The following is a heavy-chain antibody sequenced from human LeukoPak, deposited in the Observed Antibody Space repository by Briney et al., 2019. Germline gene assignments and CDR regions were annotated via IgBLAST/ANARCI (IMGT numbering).Heavy chain of an antibody. CDR3: TRVNLRGSQYNWFDP. Sequence: ASVKVSCKTSGGTFRSHIFIRVRQAPGQGLQWMGRITPVIDSAKYAQKFQDRITITADTSTGTPYLHLSSLTSEDTAIYYCTRVNLRGSQYNWFDPWGQGTLVTVSS. D-gene: IGHD1-26*01. J-gene: IGHJ5*02. CDR1: GGTFRSHI. V-gene: IGHV1-69*08. CDR2: ITPVIDSA.